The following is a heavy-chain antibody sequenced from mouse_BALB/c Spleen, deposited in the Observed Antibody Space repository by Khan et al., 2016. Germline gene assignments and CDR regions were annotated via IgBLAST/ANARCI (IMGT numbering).Heavy chain of an antibody. D-gene: IGHD2-1*01. CDR2: IWRGGST. CDR3: AKSYGNYAFDY. CDR1: GFSLTSYG. Sequence: VQLQESGPSLVQPSQSLSITCTVSGFSLTSYGVHWVRQSPGKGLEWLGVIWRGGSTDYNAAFMSRLSITKDNSKSQVFFKMNSLQADDTAIYXCAKSYGNYAFDYWGQGTTLTVSS. J-gene: IGHJ2*01. V-gene: IGHV2-5-1*01.